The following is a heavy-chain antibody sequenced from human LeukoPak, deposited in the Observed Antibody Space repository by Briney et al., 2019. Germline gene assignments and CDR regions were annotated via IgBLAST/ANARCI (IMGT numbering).Heavy chain of an antibody. V-gene: IGHV3-21*01. CDR1: GFTFSSYS. CDR2: ISSSSRYM. D-gene: IGHD3-22*01. Sequence: GGSLRLSCAASGFTFSSYSMNWVRQAPGKGLEWVSSISSSSRYMYYADSAKGRFTISRDNAKNSLYLQMNSLRAEDTAVYYCARAPGYYDSSGYSREYYYYYYYMDVWGKGTTVTISS. CDR3: ARAPGYYDSSGYSREYYYYYYYMDV. J-gene: IGHJ6*03.